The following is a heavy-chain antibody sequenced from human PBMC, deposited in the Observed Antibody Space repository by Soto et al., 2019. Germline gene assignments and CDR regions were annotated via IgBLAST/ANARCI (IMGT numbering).Heavy chain of an antibody. V-gene: IGHV4-34*01. J-gene: IGHJ4*02. CDR3: ARTSRFEY. Sequence: QVKLQQWGAGLLKPSETLSLTCAVYGGSFSAYYWSWIRQPPGKGLEWIGEINHRGRTNYNPSLKSRFTISVDTSKNQYSLKLSSVTAADTAVYYCARTSRFEYWGQGTLVTVSS. CDR2: INHRGRT. CDR1: GGSFSAYY. D-gene: IGHD6-6*01.